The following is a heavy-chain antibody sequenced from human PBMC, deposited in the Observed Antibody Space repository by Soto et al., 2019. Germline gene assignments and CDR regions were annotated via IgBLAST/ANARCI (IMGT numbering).Heavy chain of an antibody. Sequence: SETLSLTCAVCGGSFSGYYWSWIRQPPGMGLEWIGEINHSGSTNYNPSLKSRVTISVDTSKNQFSLKLSSVTAADTAVYYCARASYSYGYSDYWGQGTLVTVSS. J-gene: IGHJ4*02. D-gene: IGHD5-18*01. CDR1: GGSFSGYY. CDR3: ARASYSYGYSDY. V-gene: IGHV4-34*01. CDR2: INHSGST.